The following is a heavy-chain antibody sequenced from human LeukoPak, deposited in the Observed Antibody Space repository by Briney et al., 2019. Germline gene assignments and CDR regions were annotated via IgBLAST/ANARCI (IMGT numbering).Heavy chain of an antibody. CDR2: MNPNSGNT. CDR3: ARERIAAAGTYADY. Sequence: GASVKVSCKASGDTLATYDINWVRQAPGQGLEWMGWMNPNSGNTGYAQKLQGRVTMTTDTSTSTAYMELRSLRSDDTAVYYCARERIAAAGTYADYWGQGTLVTVSS. J-gene: IGHJ4*02. V-gene: IGHV1-8*01. CDR1: GDTLATYD. D-gene: IGHD6-13*01.